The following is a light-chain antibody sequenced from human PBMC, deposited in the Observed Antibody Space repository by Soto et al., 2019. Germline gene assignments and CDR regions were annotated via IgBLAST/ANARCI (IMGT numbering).Light chain of an antibody. J-gene: IGKJ4*01. CDR1: QSVSSSY. V-gene: IGKV3-20*01. Sequence: EIVLTQSPGTLSLSPGERATLSCRASQSVSSSYLARYQPKPGQAPRLLIYGASSTATGIPDRFSASGSGTAFTLTITTLEPEDFAVYYCHEYGSSPLAFGGGTKVLIK. CDR2: GAS. CDR3: HEYGSSPLA.